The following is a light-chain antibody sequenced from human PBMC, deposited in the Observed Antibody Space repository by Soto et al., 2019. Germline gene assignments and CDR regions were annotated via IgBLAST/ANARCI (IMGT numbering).Light chain of an antibody. J-gene: IGKJ4*01. CDR1: QSISSIY. CDR3: QQYGDWPVT. V-gene: IGKV3-20*01. Sequence: IVMTQSPDTLSVSPGERATLSCSASQSISSIYLALYQQKPGQAPRLLIYGASTTATGIPDRFSGSGSGTDFTLTISRLEPEDLAVHCCQQYGDWPVTVGGGTKV. CDR2: GAS.